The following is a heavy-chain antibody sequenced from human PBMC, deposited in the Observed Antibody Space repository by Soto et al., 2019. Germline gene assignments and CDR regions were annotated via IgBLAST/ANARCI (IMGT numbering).Heavy chain of an antibody. D-gene: IGHD2-2*01. CDR2: IYYSGST. CDR3: ARQEDCSSTSCYGWFDP. CDR1: GGSISSYY. J-gene: IGHJ5*02. V-gene: IGHV4-59*08. Sequence: QVQLQESGPGLVKPSETLSLTCTVSGGSISSYYWSWIRQPPGKGLEWIGYIYYSGSTNYNPSLKSRVTISVDTSKNQFSLKLSSVTAEDTAVYYCARQEDCSSTSCYGWFDPWGKGTLVTVSS.